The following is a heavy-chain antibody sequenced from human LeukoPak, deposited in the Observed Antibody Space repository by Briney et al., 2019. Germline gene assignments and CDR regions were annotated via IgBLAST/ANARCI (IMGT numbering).Heavy chain of an antibody. D-gene: IGHD3-10*01. CDR3: ARDQMVGTYYYGMDV. CDR1: GFTFSNYA. J-gene: IGHJ6*02. Sequence: GGSLRLSCAASGFTFSNYAMSWVRQAPGKGLEWVSTISNSGGSTYCADSVKGRFTISRDNSKNTLYLQMNSLRAEDTAVYYCARDQMVGTYYYGMDVWGQGTTVTVSS. CDR2: ISNSGGST. V-gene: IGHV3-23*01.